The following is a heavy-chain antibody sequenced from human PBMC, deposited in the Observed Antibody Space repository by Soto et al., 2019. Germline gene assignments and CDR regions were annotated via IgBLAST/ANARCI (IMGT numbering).Heavy chain of an antibody. V-gene: IGHV1-8*01. CDR1: GYTFTSYD. J-gene: IGHJ3*02. CDR2: MNPNSGNT. D-gene: IGHD5-18*01. Sequence: VKVSCKASGYTFTSYDINWVRQATGQGLEWMGWMNPNSGNTGYAQKFQGRVTMTRNTSISTAYMELSSLRSEDTAVYYCARVVQPDDAFDIWGQGTRVTVSS. CDR3: ARVVQPDDAFDI.